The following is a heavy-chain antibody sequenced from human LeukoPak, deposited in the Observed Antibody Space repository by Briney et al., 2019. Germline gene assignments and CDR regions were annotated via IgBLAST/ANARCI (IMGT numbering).Heavy chain of an antibody. CDR2: IYIDGSI. D-gene: IGHD1-1*01. Sequence: GGSLRLSCAASGFTVSSNYMTWVRQAPGKGLEWVSVIYIDGSIYYADSVKGRFTISRDNSKNTLYLQMNSLRAEDTAVYYCAGCAGNSCYFDYWGQGTLVIVSS. CDR3: AGCAGNSCYFDY. CDR1: GFTVSSNY. J-gene: IGHJ4*02. V-gene: IGHV3-66*01.